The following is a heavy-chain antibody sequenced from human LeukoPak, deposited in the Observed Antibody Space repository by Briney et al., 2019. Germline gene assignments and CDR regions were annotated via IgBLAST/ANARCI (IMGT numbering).Heavy chain of an antibody. CDR3: ASQTGLDTEVFDY. CDR1: GFTFSSFA. V-gene: IGHV3-23*01. J-gene: IGHJ4*02. D-gene: IGHD5-18*01. CDR2: ITSGDGSA. Sequence: PGGSLRLSCTASGFTFSSFAMSWVRQAPGKGLEWVSTITSGDGSAYYTDSVKGRFTVSRDNSKNTLYLQMNSLRPEDTAVYYCASQTGLDTEVFDYWGQGTLVTVSS.